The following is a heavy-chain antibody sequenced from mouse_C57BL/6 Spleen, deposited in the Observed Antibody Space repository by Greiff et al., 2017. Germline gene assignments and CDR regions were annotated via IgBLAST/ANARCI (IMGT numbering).Heavy chain of an antibody. D-gene: IGHD1-1*01. CDR2: IRLKSDNYAT. Sequence: VKLMESGGGLVQPGGSMKLSCVASGFTFSNYWMNWVRQSPEKGLEWVAQIRLKSDNYATHYAESVKGGFTISRDDSKSSVYLQMNNLRAEDTGIYYCTVPSTVVATKGWYFDVWGTGTTVTVSS. J-gene: IGHJ1*03. CDR1: GFTFSNYW. CDR3: TVPSTVVATKGWYFDV. V-gene: IGHV6-3*01.